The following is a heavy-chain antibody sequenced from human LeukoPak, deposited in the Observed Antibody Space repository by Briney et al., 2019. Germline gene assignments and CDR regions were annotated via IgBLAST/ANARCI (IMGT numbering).Heavy chain of an antibody. CDR3: ARDQPRRTSIDYGMDV. CDR1: GFTLSDYY. V-gene: IGHV3-11*01. Sequence: GGSLRLSCAASGFTLSDYYMNGIRQAPGKGLEWVSYISSRGSTIYYADSVKGRFTISRDNAKNSLYLQMNSLRAEATAVYYCARDQPRRTSIDYGMDVWGQGTTVTVSS. J-gene: IGHJ6*02. D-gene: IGHD2-2*01. CDR2: ISSRGSTI.